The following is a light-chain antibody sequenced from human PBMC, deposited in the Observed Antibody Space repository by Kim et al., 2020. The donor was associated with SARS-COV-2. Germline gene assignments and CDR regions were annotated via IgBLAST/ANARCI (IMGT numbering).Light chain of an antibody. J-gene: IGKJ4*01. CDR3: QQYQRWPLT. CDR1: ENVNRN. V-gene: IGKV3-15*01. Sequence: ETAMTQSPVTLSVSPGERATLSCRASENVNRNLAWYQRKPGQPPRLLIYGASTRATGIPARFSGSGSGTEFTLTISSLQSEDFAVYFCQQYQRWPLTFGGGTKLEI. CDR2: GAS.